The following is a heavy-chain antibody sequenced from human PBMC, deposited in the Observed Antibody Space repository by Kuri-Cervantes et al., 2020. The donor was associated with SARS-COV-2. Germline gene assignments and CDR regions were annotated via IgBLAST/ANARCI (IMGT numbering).Heavy chain of an antibody. J-gene: IGHJ4*02. Sequence: GGSLRLSCAASGFTFSSYSMNWVRQAPGKGLEWVSSISSSSSYIYYADSVKGRFTIARDNAKNSLYLQMNSLGAEDTAVYYCARGEHYYDSSGYYSRDYWGQGTLVTVSS. CDR3: ARGEHYYDSSGYYSRDY. CDR1: GFTFSSYS. V-gene: IGHV3-21*01. CDR2: ISSSSSYI. D-gene: IGHD3-22*01.